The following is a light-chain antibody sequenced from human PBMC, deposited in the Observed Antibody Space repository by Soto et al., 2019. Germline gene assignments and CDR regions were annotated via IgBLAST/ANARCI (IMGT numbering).Light chain of an antibody. CDR1: QGVSSS. V-gene: IGKV1-9*01. J-gene: IGKJ5*01. CDR3: QHFGGTTFS. Sequence: IQFTRSPPSLSASVGDRVTITCRASQGVSSSLAWYHQQPGKAPKLLIYAATTLQSGVPSRFSGSGSGTDFTLTISRLEPGDFAVYYCQHFGGTTFSFGQGTRLEI. CDR2: AAT.